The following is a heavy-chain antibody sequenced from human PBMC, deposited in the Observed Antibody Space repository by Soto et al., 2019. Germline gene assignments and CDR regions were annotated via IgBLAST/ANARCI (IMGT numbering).Heavy chain of an antibody. CDR3: ARYGDYVPFDY. CDR1: GGSISSYY. D-gene: IGHD4-17*01. V-gene: IGHV4-59*01. J-gene: IGHJ4*02. CDR2: IYYSGST. Sequence: SETLSLTCTVSGGSISSYYWSWIRQPPGKGLEWIGYIYYSGSTNYNPSLKSRVTISVDTSKNQFSLKLSSVTAADTAVYYCARYGDYVPFDYWGQGTLVTVSS.